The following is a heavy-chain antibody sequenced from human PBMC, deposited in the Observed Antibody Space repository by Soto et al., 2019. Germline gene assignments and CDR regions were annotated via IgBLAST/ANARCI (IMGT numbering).Heavy chain of an antibody. CDR1: GFTFSNNG. D-gene: IGHD3-16*01. J-gene: IGHJ4*02. Sequence: VQLVESGGGLVQPGGSLRLSCAASGFTFSNNGMHWVRQAPGKGLEWVADISYDGSKKYYVESVKGRFTISRDNSKNTLYLQMNSLRPEDTAVYYCAKDRVESGLGEVDYWGQGTLVTVSS. V-gene: IGHV3-30*18. CDR3: AKDRVESGLGEVDY. CDR2: ISYDGSKK.